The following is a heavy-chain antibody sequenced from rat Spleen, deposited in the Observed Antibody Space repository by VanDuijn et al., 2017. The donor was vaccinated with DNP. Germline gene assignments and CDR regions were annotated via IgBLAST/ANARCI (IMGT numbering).Heavy chain of an antibody. CDR2: ISYDGTTA. CDR3: ARSRLPGYYPFAC. Sequence: EVQLVESGGGLVQPGRSLKLSCAASGFTFSDYNMAWVRQAPTKGLEWVASISYDGTTAYYPDSLKGRFTISRDNAKSTLYLQMDSLRSEDTATYYCARSRLPGYYPFACWGQGVMVTVSS. CDR1: GFTFSDYN. V-gene: IGHV5S10*01. J-gene: IGHJ2*01. D-gene: IGHD1-4*01.